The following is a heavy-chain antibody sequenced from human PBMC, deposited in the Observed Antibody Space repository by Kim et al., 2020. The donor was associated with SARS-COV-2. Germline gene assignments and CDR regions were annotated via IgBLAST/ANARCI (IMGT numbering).Heavy chain of an antibody. V-gene: IGHV3-23*01. CDR1: EFTFSSYV. CDR3: AKVPSCGGDACYSNFDY. Sequence: GGSLRLSCAASEFTFSSYVISWVRQAPGKGLEWVSIIRGSGGSTFYADSEKGRFTISRATSNNTRYLEMNSLRAEDTAVYYCAKVPSCGGDACYSNFDYWRGGTPVSASS. D-gene: IGHD2-15*01. CDR2: IRGSGGST. J-gene: IGHJ4*02.